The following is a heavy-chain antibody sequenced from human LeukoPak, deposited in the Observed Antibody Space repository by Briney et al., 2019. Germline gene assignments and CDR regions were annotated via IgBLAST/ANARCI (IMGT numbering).Heavy chain of an antibody. CDR2: IYTSGST. V-gene: IGHV4-61*02. CDR1: GGSISSGSYY. CDR3: ARGPYYDFWSGYYPQYMDV. Sequence: SQTLSLTCTVSGGSISSGSYYWSWIRQPAGKGLEWIGRIYTSGSTNYNPSLKSRVTISVDTSKNQFSLKLSSVTAADTAVYYCARGPYYDFWSGYYPQYMDVWGKGTTVTVSS. D-gene: IGHD3-3*01. J-gene: IGHJ6*03.